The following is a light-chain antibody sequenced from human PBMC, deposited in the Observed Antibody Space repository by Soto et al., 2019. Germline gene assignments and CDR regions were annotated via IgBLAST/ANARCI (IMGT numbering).Light chain of an antibody. CDR2: LAS. CDR3: QQRRT. CDR1: QAVNTR. Sequence: EIVLTQSPATLSSFPGDRVTLSCRASQAVNTRLAWYQHKPGQAPRLLIYLASNRAAGIPARFSGSGSGTDFTLTISSLEPEDFAVYYCQQRRTFGQGTKVDIK. J-gene: IGKJ1*01. V-gene: IGKV3D-11*01.